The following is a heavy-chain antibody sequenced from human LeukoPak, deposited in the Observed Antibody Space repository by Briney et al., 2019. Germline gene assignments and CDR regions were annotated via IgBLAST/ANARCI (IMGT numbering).Heavy chain of an antibody. CDR3: ARDDIAAAGTGATNDY. Sequence: PSETLSLTCTVSGGSISPYYWSWLRQPPGKRLEWIGYIFYSGSTSFSPSLKSRVTMSVDTSKNQFSLKLSSVTAADTAVYYCARDDIAAAGTGATNDYWGQGTLVTVSS. CDR2: IFYSGST. J-gene: IGHJ4*02. V-gene: IGHV4-59*01. CDR1: GGSISPYY. D-gene: IGHD6-13*01.